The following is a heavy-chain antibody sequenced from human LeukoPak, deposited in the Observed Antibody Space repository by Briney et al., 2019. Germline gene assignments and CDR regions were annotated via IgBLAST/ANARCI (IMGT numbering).Heavy chain of an antibody. CDR3: AREQRAREAGLESHEGVDI. CDR2: ISAYNGNT. Sequence: GASVKVSCKASGYTFTSYGISWVRQAPGQGLEWMGWISAYNGNTNYAQKLQGRVTMTTDTSTSTAYMELRSLRSDDTAVYYCAREQRAREAGLESHEGVDIWGQGTMVTVSS. D-gene: IGHD1-1*01. V-gene: IGHV1-18*01. CDR1: GYTFTSYG. J-gene: IGHJ3*02.